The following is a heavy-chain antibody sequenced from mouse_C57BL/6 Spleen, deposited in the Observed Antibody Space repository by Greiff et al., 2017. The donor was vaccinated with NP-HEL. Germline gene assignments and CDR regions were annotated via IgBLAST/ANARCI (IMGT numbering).Heavy chain of an antibody. Sequence: VQGVESGPGLVQPSQSLSITCTVSGFSLTSYGVHWVRQSPGKGLEWLGVIWRGGSTDYNAAFMSRLSITKDNSKSQVFFKMNSLQADDTAIYYCAKNLYGYDLFAYWGQRTLVTVSA. V-gene: IGHV2-5*01. D-gene: IGHD2-2*01. CDR3: AKNLYGYDLFAY. J-gene: IGHJ3*01. CDR1: GFSLTSYG. CDR2: IWRGGST.